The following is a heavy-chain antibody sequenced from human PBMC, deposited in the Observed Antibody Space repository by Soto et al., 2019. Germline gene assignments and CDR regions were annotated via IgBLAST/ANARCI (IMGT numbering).Heavy chain of an antibody. CDR3: ARLDGEHGSGGSFEN. J-gene: IGHJ4*02. V-gene: IGHV5-51*01. D-gene: IGHD3-10*01. Sequence: GESLKISCEGSGYDFASSWIAWVRQTPGKGLEYMGIIYPVDSETRYGPSFQGQVTISVEKSMNTAYLQWSSRKASDTAMYYCARLDGEHGSGGSFENWGQGTLVTVSS. CDR1: GYDFASSW. CDR2: IYPVDSET.